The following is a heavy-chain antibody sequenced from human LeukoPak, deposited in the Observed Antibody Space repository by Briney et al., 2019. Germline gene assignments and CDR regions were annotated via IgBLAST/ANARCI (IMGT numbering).Heavy chain of an antibody. CDR3: ARSLRPYYDILTGLSH. CDR1: GFTFSSYG. V-gene: IGHV3-33*01. Sequence: GRSLRLSCAASGFTFSSYGMHWVRQAPGKGLEWVAVIWYDGSNKYYADSVKGRFTISRDNSKNTLYLQMNSLRAEDTAVYYCARSLRPYYDILTGLSHWGQGTLVTVSS. J-gene: IGHJ4*02. CDR2: IWYDGSNK. D-gene: IGHD3-9*01.